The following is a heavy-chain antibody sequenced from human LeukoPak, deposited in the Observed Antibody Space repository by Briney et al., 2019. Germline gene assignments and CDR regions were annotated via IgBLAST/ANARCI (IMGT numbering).Heavy chain of an antibody. CDR3: ARGSWYSSSWYGFDY. CDR2: ISGSGGST. CDR1: GFTFSSYA. V-gene: IGHV3-23*01. Sequence: SGGSLRLSCAASGFTFSSYAMSWVRQAPGKGLEWVSAISGSGGSTYYADSVKGRFTISRDNSKNTLYLQMNSLRAEDTAVYYCARGSWYSSSWYGFDYWGQGTLVTVSS. J-gene: IGHJ4*02. D-gene: IGHD6-13*01.